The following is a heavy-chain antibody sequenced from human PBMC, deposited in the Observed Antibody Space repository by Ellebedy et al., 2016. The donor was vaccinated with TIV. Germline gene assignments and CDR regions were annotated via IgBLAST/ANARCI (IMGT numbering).Heavy chain of an antibody. D-gene: IGHD6-19*01. CDR3: AGGDGSSGWYFDY. V-gene: IGHV3-74*03. CDR1: GFTFSSYW. CDR2: ISSEGSTT. Sequence: GGSLRLSXAASGFTFSSYWMHWVRQAPGKGLVWVSRISSEGSTTTYADSARGRFTISRDNAKNTLYLQMNSLRAEDTAVYYCAGGDGSSGWYFDYWGQGTLVTVSS. J-gene: IGHJ4*02.